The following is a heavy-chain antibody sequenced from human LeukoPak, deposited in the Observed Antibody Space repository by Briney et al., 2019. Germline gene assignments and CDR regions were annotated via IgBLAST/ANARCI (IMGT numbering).Heavy chain of an antibody. Sequence: ASVKVSCKASGYTFSGYYMHWVRQAPGQGLEWIGRINPNSGGTNYAQKFQGRVTMTRDTYISTAYMELSRLRSADTAVYYCASLRHAAVVGATIRGFDYWGQGTLVTVSS. CDR3: ASLRHAAVVGATIRGFDY. V-gene: IGHV1-2*06. CDR1: GYTFSGYY. J-gene: IGHJ4*02. D-gene: IGHD1-26*01. CDR2: INPNSGGT.